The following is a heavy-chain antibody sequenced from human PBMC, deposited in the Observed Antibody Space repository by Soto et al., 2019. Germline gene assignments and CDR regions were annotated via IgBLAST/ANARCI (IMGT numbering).Heavy chain of an antibody. CDR3: AKGNTIFRSNDAFDI. V-gene: IGHV3-23*01. D-gene: IGHD3-9*01. CDR1: GFTFSRYV. J-gene: IGHJ3*02. CDR2: ISGSGGST. Sequence: EVQLLESGGGLVQPGGSLRLSCAASGFTFSRYVMSWVRQAPGKGLEWVSAISGSGGSTYYADSVKGRFTISRDNSKNTLYLQMNSLRAEDTAVYYCAKGNTIFRSNDAFDIWGQGTMVTVSS.